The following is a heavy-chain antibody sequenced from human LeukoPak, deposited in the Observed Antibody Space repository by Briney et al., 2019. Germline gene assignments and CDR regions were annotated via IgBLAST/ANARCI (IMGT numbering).Heavy chain of an antibody. V-gene: IGHV3-7*01. CDR3: ARDKGTVTPRGYYYYMDV. Sequence: GGSLRLSCAASGFTFSNYWMSWVRQAPGKGLEWVAKIKQDGSEKYYVDSVKGRFTIFRDNAKNSLYLQMNSLRAEDTAVYYCARDKGTVTPRGYYYYMDVWGQGTMVTVSS. CDR1: GFTFSNYW. D-gene: IGHD4-11*01. J-gene: IGHJ6*03. CDR2: IKQDGSEK.